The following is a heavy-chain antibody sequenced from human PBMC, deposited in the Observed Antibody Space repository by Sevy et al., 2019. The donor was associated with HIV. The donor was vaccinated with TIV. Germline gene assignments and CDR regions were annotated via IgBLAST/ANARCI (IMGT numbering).Heavy chain of an antibody. CDR3: GRSGSYYQVSWFDP. D-gene: IGHD3-10*01. CDR2: INHSGST. J-gene: IGHJ5*02. V-gene: IGHV4-34*01. Sequence: SETLSLTCGVYNGSISGYYWSWIRQSPEKGLEWIGQINHSGSTNYNPSLKSRITISIDMSKSQFSLNLSSVTAADTAIYYCGRSGSYYQVSWFDPWGQGTLVTVSS. CDR1: NGSISGYY.